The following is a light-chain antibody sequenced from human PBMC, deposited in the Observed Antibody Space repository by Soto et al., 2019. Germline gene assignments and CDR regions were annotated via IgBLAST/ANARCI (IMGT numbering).Light chain of an antibody. J-gene: IGLJ3*02. V-gene: IGLV3-21*02. CDR1: NVGSKS. Sequence: SSELTQPPSVSVAPGQTATITCGGNNVGSKSVHWYQQRPCQAPVLVVYENGDRPSGIPERISGSNSGNTATLTISRVEAGDEADYYCQVWDSSSDHWVFGGGTKVTVL. CDR2: ENG. CDR3: QVWDSSSDHWV.